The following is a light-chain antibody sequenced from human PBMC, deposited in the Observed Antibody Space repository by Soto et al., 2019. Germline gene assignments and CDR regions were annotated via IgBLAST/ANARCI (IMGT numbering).Light chain of an antibody. CDR1: QAFDGN. V-gene: IGKV3-15*01. CDR3: QQSNNWPLALT. CDR2: DRS. J-gene: IGKJ4*01. Sequence: EIVLTQSPGTLSVSPGERATLSCRANQAFDGNLAWYQQKPGQPPTLLNYDRSSRAPGVPARFSGSGSGREFTLTIGSLQSDDFAVYYCQQSNNWPLALTFGGGTKVEIK.